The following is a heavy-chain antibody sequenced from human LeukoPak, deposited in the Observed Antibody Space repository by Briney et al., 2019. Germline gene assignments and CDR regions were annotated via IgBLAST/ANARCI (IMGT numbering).Heavy chain of an antibody. D-gene: IGHD1-1*01. V-gene: IGHV1-69-2*01. CDR3: TTGRGAYDVFDF. J-gene: IGHJ4*02. CDR1: GFLLSAYY. CDR2: IDPEDGKS. Sequence: GASVKVSCKTSGFLLSAYYMHWVQQAPGKGFRWMGRIDPEDGKSTYAEDFQDRVTLTADMSTDTAYMELSRLTSEDTALYYCTTGRGAYDVFDFWGQGSLVIVSS.